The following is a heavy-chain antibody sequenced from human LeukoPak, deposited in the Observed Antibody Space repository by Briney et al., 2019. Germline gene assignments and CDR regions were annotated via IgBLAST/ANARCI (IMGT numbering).Heavy chain of an antibody. J-gene: IGHJ4*02. V-gene: IGHV1-2*02. CDR1: GYTFTGYY. D-gene: IGHD2-15*01. CDR2: INPNSGGT. Sequence: ASVKVSCKASGYTFTGYYMHWVRQAPGQGLEWMGWINPNSGGTNYAQKFQGRVTMTRDTSISTAYMELSRLRSDDTAVYYCARRPPRYCSGGSCYSGLGYWGQGTLVTVSS. CDR3: ARRPPRYCSGGSCYSGLGY.